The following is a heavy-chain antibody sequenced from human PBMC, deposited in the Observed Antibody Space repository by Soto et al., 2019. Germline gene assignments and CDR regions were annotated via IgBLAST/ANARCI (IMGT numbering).Heavy chain of an antibody. Sequence: ASVKVSCKASGYTFTSYAMHWVRKAPLQRLEWMVWLNAGNGNTEYSQKFQGRVTITRDTSASTAYMEMSSLRSEDTAVYYCARDGSRYSSSWYRGSFDYWGQGALVTVSS. D-gene: IGHD6-13*01. V-gene: IGHV1-3*01. J-gene: IGHJ4*02. CDR3: ARDGSRYSSSWYRGSFDY. CDR2: LNAGNGNT. CDR1: GYTFTSYA.